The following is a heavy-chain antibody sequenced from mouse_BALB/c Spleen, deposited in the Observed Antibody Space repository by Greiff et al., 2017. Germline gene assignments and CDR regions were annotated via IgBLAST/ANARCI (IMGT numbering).Heavy chain of an antibody. CDR1: GYTFTSYD. CDR3: ARKEDYDRAWFAY. D-gene: IGHD2-4*01. Sequence: QVQLQQSGPELVKPGALVKISCKASGYTFTSYDINWVKQRPGQGLEWIGWIYPGDGSTKYNEKFKGKATLTTDKSSSTAYMQLSRLTSEDSAVYFCARKEDYDRAWFAYWGQGTLVTVSA. CDR2: IYPGDGST. J-gene: IGHJ3*01. V-gene: IGHV1S56*01.